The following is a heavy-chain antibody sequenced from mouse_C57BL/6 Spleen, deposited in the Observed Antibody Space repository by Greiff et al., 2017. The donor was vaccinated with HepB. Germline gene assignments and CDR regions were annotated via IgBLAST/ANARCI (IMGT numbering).Heavy chain of an antibody. V-gene: IGHV1-64*01. D-gene: IGHD1-1*01. Sequence: QVQLKQPGAELVKPGASVKLSCKASGYTFTSYWMHWVKQRPGQGLEWIGMIHPNSGSTNYNEKFKSKATLTVDKSSSTAYMQLSSLTSEDSAVYYCARSHYYGSSAMDYWGQGTSVTVSS. J-gene: IGHJ4*01. CDR2: IHPNSGST. CDR3: ARSHYYGSSAMDY. CDR1: GYTFTSYW.